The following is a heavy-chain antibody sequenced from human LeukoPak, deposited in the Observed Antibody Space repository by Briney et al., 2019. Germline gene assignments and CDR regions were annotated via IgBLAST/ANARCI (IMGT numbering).Heavy chain of an antibody. CDR1: GFTFSSYW. D-gene: IGHD6-19*01. CDR2: IKQDGSEK. V-gene: IGHV3-7*01. J-gene: IGHJ4*02. CDR3: AREKAVAGYYFDY. Sequence: GGSLRLSCVASGFTFSSYWMSWVRQAPGKGLEWVANIKQDGSEKYYVDSVKGRFTISRDNAKNSLYLQMNSLRAEDTAAYYCAREKAVAGYYFDYWGQGTLVTVSS.